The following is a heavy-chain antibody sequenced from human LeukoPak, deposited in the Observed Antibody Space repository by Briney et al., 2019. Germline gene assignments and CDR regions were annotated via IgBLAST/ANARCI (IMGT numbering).Heavy chain of an antibody. CDR3: ARDGLYRGSSGNFDY. J-gene: IGHJ4*02. Sequence: GRSLRLSCAASGFTFSSYAMHWVRQAPGKGLEWVAVISYDGSNRYYADSVKGRFTISRDNSKNTLYLQMNSLRAEDTAVYYCARDGLYRGSSGNFDYWGQGTLVTVSS. CDR2: ISYDGSNR. CDR1: GFTFSSYA. V-gene: IGHV3-30*04. D-gene: IGHD6-25*01.